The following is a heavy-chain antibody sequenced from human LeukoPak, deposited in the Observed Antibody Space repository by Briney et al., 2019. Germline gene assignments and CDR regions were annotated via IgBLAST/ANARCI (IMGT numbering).Heavy chain of an antibody. V-gene: IGHV3-11*01. CDR2: ISSSGSTI. CDR1: GFTFSDYY. CDR3: ARIRGVSGTDWFDP. D-gene: IGHD2-15*01. J-gene: IGHJ5*02. Sequence: GGSLRLSCAASGFTFSDYYMSWIRQAPGKGLEWISYISSSGSTIYYADSVKGRFTISRDNAKNSLYLQMNNLRADDTAVYYCARIRGVSGTDWFDPWGQGTLVTVSS.